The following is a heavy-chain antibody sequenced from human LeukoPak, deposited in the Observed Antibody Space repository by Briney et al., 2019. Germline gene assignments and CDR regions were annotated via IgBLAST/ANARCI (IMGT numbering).Heavy chain of an antibody. J-gene: IGHJ4*02. D-gene: IGHD3-22*01. CDR1: GGTFSSYA. CDR2: IIPIFGTA. CDR3: ASHYDSSGYRFDY. Sequence: GSSVKVSCKASGGTFSSYAISWVRQAPGQGLEWMGRIIPIFGTANYVQKFQGRVTITTDESTSTAYMELSSLRSEDTAVYYCASHYDSSGYRFDYWGQGTLVTVSS. V-gene: IGHV1-69*05.